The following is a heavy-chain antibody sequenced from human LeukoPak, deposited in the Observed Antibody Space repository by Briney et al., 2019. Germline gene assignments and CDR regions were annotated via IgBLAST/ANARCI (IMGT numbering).Heavy chain of an antibody. CDR3: ARAIWAHMVRGDPTDVDY. CDR1: GFTFSSYS. V-gene: IGHV3-21*01. Sequence: RGSLRLSCAASGFTFSSYSMNWVRQAPGKGLEWVSSISSSSRYIYYADSVKGRFTISRDNAKNSLYLQMNSLRAEDTAVYYCARAIWAHMVRGDPTDVDYWGQGTLVTVSS. J-gene: IGHJ4*02. CDR2: ISSSSRYI. D-gene: IGHD3-10*01.